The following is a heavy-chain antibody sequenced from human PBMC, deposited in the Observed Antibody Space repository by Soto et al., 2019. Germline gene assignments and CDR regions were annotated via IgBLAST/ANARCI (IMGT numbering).Heavy chain of an antibody. V-gene: IGHV4-61*01. Sequence: SETLSLTCTVSGGSVSSGSYYWSWIRQPPGKGLEWIGYIYYSGSTNYNPSLKSRVTISVDTSKNQFSLKLSSVTAADTAVYYCVIDHQGSGYSSVSDGMDVWGRGTTVTVSS. D-gene: IGHD3-22*01. CDR1: GGSVSSGSYY. J-gene: IGHJ6*02. CDR3: VIDHQGSGYSSVSDGMDV. CDR2: IYYSGST.